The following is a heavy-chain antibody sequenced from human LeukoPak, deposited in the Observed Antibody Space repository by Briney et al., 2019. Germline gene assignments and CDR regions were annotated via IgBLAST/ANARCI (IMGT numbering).Heavy chain of an antibody. Sequence: SETLSLTCTVSGGSINSGPYHWSWIRQHPGQGLEWIGYIHYSGSTYYNPSLKSRVTISIDTSKNQFSLKLSSVTAADTAVYYCARYCSSTKCPFDYWGQGNLVTVSS. CDR2: IHYSGST. CDR1: GGSINSGPYH. J-gene: IGHJ4*02. D-gene: IGHD2-2*01. CDR3: ARYCSSTKCPFDY. V-gene: IGHV4-31*03.